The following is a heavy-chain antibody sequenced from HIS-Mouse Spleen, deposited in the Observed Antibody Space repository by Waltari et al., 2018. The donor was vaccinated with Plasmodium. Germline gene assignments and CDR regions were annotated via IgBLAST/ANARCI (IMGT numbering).Heavy chain of an antibody. CDR2: INPNSGGT. D-gene: IGHD1-26*01. CDR1: GYTFTGYY. Sequence: QVQLVQSGAEVKKPGASVKVSCKASGYTFTGYYMPWVRPAPGQGLEWMGWINPNSGGTNYAQKFQGRVTMTRDTSISTAYMELSRLRSDDTAVYYCARVEGPTMWENDAFDIWGQGTMVTVSS. V-gene: IGHV1-2*02. CDR3: ARVEGPTMWENDAFDI. J-gene: IGHJ3*02.